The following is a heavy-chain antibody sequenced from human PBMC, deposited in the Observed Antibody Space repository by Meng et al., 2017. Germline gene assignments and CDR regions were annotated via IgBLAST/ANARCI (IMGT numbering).Heavy chain of an antibody. D-gene: IGHD2-8*02. CDR1: GASVSGNISG. V-gene: IGHV6-1*01. CDR2: TYYRFKGYN. CDR3: ARGVVYAISYFDY. J-gene: IGHJ4*02. Sequence: FQLAQSGPGLVNPSPTPSPTCAMLGASVSGNISGWNGIGQSLARGLGGLGRTYYRFKGYNDYAVSVKSRTTINPDTSKNQFSLQLNSVTPEDTAVYYCARGVVYAISYFDYWGQGTLVTVSS.